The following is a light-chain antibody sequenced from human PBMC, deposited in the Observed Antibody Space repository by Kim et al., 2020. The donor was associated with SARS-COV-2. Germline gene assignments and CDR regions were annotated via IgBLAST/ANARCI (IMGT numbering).Light chain of an antibody. Sequence: ELTQPPSASGTPGQRVTISCSGSSPNIGSNYVYWYQRLPETAPKLLIYKSDQRPSGVPDRFSGSKSDTSASLAIGGLRSEDEADYFCATWDDSLSTWLFGGGTKVTVL. CDR2: KSD. CDR1: SPNIGSNY. V-gene: IGLV1-47*01. J-gene: IGLJ3*02. CDR3: ATWDDSLSTWL.